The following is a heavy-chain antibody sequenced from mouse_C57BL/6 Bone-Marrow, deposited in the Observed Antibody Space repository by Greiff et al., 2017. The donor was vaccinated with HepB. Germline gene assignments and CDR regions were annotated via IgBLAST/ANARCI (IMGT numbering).Heavy chain of an antibody. D-gene: IGHD2-5*01. CDR3: ARCYSNFLYYFDY. J-gene: IGHJ2*01. V-gene: IGHV1-7*01. CDR2: INPSSGYT. CDR1: GYTFTSYW. Sequence: VKLMESGAELAKPGASVKLSCKASGYTFTSYWMHWVKQRPGQGLEWIGYINPSSGYTKYNQKFKDKATLTADKSSSTAYMQLSSLTYEDSAVYYCARCYSNFLYYFDYWGQGTTLTVSS.